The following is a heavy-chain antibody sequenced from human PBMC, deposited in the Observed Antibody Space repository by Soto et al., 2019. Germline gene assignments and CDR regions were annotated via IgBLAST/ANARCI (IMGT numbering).Heavy chain of an antibody. Sequence: ASVKVSCAACGYRFTSYYMHWVRQAPGQGLEWMGIINPSGGSTNDAQKFQGRVTITADESTSTAYMELSSLRSEDTAVYYCASRGDYYGSGSYQAPNYYYYGMDVWGQGTTVTVSS. J-gene: IGHJ6*02. V-gene: IGHV1-46*01. D-gene: IGHD3-10*01. CDR1: GYRFTSYY. CDR2: INPSGGST. CDR3: ASRGDYYGSGSYQAPNYYYYGMDV.